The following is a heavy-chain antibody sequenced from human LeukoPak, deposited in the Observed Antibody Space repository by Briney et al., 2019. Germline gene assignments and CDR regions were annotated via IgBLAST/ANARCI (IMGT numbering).Heavy chain of an antibody. Sequence: GGSRRLSCAVSGFTFSAYSMNWVRQAPGKGLEWVSSISSSSTYIYYADSVKGRFTISRDNAKNSLCLQMNSLRAEDTAVYYCARDGSGWYSDYWGQGTLVTVSS. CDR1: GFTFSAYS. J-gene: IGHJ4*02. CDR3: ARDGSGWYSDY. CDR2: ISSSSTYI. V-gene: IGHV3-21*01. D-gene: IGHD6-19*01.